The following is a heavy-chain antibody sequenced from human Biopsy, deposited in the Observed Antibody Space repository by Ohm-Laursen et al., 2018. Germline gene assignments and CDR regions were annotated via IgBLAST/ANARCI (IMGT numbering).Heavy chain of an antibody. V-gene: IGHV4-31*03. D-gene: IGHD5-12*01. Sequence: SDTLSLTCTVSGVSINGGRYYWNWIRPPPGKGLEWIGNIFYSANTYYNPSLKSRVTISVDTSKNQFSLKLSSVTAADTAVYYCARLGSGDYFPTFFDFWGQGALVTVSS. J-gene: IGHJ4*02. CDR1: GVSINGGRYY. CDR2: IFYSANT. CDR3: ARLGSGDYFPTFFDF.